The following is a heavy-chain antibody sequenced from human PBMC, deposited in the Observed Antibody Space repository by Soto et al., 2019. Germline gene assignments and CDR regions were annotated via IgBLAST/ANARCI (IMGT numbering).Heavy chain of an antibody. CDR3: HGYGY. V-gene: IGHV3-53*01. D-gene: IGHD5-12*01. Sequence: EVQLVESGGGLIQPGGSLRLSCVVSGFTVSSSNYMSWVRQAPGKGLEWVSVIYTGGTTYYADSVKGRFTISRDNSKNTLYLQMNSLRAENTAVYYCHGYGYWGQGTLVTVSS. CDR2: IYTGGTT. J-gene: IGHJ4*02. CDR1: GFTVSSSNY.